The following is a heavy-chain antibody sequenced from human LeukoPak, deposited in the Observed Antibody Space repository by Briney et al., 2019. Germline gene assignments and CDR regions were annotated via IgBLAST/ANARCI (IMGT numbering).Heavy chain of an antibody. CDR2: INPNSGGT. D-gene: IGHD3-22*01. CDR3: AEEYYYDSSGYSM. J-gene: IGHJ4*02. Sequence: ASVKVSCKASGYTFTGYYMHWVRQAPGQGLEWMGWINPNSGGTNYAQKFQGRVTMTRDTSISTAYMELSRLRSDDTAVYYCAEEYYYDSSGYSMWGQGTLVTVSS. CDR1: GYTFTGYY. V-gene: IGHV1-2*02.